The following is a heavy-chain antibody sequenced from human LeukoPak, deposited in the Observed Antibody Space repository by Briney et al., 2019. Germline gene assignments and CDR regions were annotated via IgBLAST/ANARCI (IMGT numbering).Heavy chain of an antibody. V-gene: IGHV4-34*01. CDR2: INHTGST. CDR1: GGSLSGAY. Sequence: SETLSLTCTVQGGSLSGAYWTWIRQPPGKGLEWIGEINHTGSTNYNPSFKSRVTMSADTPMNQFSLNLTSVTAADTALYYCARGPVRLARPYDYWGQGTLVTVSS. CDR3: ARGPVRLARPYDY. J-gene: IGHJ4*02. D-gene: IGHD3-9*01.